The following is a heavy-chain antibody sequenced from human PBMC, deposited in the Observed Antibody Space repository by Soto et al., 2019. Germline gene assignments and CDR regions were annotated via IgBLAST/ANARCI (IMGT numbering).Heavy chain of an antibody. CDR1: GYTFTSYG. CDR2: ISAYNGNT. V-gene: IGHV1-18*04. CDR3: ARSEYCSGGSCYSGYYYYYGMDV. D-gene: IGHD2-15*01. Sequence: ASVKVSCNASGYTFTSYGISWVRQAPGQVLEWMGWISAYNGNTNYAQKLQGRVTMTTDTSTSTAYMELRSLRSDDTAVYYCARSEYCSGGSCYSGYYYYYGMDVWGQGTTVTVSS. J-gene: IGHJ6*02.